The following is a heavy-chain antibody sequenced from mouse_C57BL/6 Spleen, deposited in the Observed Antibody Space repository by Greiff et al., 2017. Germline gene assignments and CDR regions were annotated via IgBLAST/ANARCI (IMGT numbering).Heavy chain of an antibody. V-gene: IGHV1-19*01. CDR2: INPYNGGT. CDR3: AREEDGGGYFDV. Sequence: EVKLQESGPVLVKPGASVKMSCKASGYTFTDFYMNWVKQSHGKSLEWIGVINPYNGGTSYNQKFKGKATLTVDKSSSTAYMELNSLTSEDSAVYYCAREEDGGGYFDVWGTGTTVTVSS. CDR1: GYTFTDFY. J-gene: IGHJ1*03.